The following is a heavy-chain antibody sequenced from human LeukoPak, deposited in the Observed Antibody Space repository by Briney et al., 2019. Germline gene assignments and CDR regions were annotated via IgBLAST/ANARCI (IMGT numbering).Heavy chain of an antibody. CDR3: AKVSSGSYYNVDAFDI. V-gene: IGHV3-23*01. D-gene: IGHD3-10*01. J-gene: IGHJ3*02. Sequence: GGSLRLSCAASGLTFSSHAMSWVRQAPGKGLEWVSAISGSGGSTYYADSVQGRFTVSRDHSSNTLYLQMNSLRAEDTAVYYCAKVSSGSYYNVDAFDIWGQGTMVTVSS. CDR2: ISGSGGST. CDR1: GLTFSSHA.